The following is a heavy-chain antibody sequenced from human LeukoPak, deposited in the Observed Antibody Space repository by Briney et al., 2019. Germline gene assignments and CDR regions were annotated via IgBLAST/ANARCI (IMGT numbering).Heavy chain of an antibody. Sequence: SVKVSCKASGGTFSSYAISWVRQAPGQGLEWMGEIIPIFGTANYAQKFQGRVTITADESTSTAYTELSSLRSEDTAVYYCATSYYDILTGRGYYYYGMDVWGKGTTVTVSS. J-gene: IGHJ6*04. D-gene: IGHD3-9*01. V-gene: IGHV1-69*01. CDR1: GGTFSSYA. CDR2: IIPIFGTA. CDR3: ATSYYDILTGRGYYYYGMDV.